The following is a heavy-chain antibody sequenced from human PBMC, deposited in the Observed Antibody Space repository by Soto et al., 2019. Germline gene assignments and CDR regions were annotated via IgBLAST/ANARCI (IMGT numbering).Heavy chain of an antibody. Sequence: SETLSLTCAVSGYSISSGYYWGWIRQPPGKGLEWIGSIYHSGSTYYNPSLKSRVTISVDTSKNQFSLKLSSVTAADTAVYYCAREGGRSGWVYYYYYGMDVWGQGTTVTVSS. D-gene: IGHD6-19*01. V-gene: IGHV4-38-2*02. CDR3: AREGGRSGWVYYYYYGMDV. CDR1: GYSISSGYY. J-gene: IGHJ6*02. CDR2: IYHSGST.